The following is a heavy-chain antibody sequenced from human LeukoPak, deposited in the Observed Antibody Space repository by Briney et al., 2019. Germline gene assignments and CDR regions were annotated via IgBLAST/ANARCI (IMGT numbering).Heavy chain of an antibody. CDR3: AKYEGSSNSGFDP. J-gene: IGHJ5*02. Sequence: GGSLRLSCAASGFTFSSYAMSWVRHAPGKGLEWVSAIRGSGGSTYYADSVKGPFTISRDNSKNTLYLQMNSLRAEDTAVYYCAKYEGSSNSGFDPWGQGTLVTVSS. CDR1: GFTFSSYA. CDR2: IRGSGGST. V-gene: IGHV3-23*01. D-gene: IGHD3-10*01.